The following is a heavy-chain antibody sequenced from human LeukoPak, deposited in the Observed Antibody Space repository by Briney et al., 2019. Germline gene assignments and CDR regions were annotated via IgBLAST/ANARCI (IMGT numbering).Heavy chain of an antibody. Sequence: SETLSLTCTVSGGSFSSTSYYWDWIRQPPGKGLEWIGSIYYSGSTYYNPSLKSRVTISVDTSKNQFSLKLSSVTAADTAVYYCARDDVAAAGTNYWGQGTLVTVSS. CDR2: IYYSGST. CDR3: ARDDVAAAGTNY. CDR1: GGSFSSTSYY. J-gene: IGHJ4*02. D-gene: IGHD6-13*01. V-gene: IGHV4-39*07.